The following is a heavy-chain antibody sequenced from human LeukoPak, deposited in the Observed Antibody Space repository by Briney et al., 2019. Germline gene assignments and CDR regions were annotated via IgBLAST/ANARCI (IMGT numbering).Heavy chain of an antibody. J-gene: IGHJ3*02. CDR2: IDSDGIST. CDR3: ARGFTIFGVVNDAFDI. CDR1: EFTFSSYW. V-gene: IGHV3-74*01. D-gene: IGHD3-3*01. Sequence: PVGSLRLSCAASEFTFSSYWMHWVRQAPGKGLVWVSRIDSDGISTSYADSVKGRFTISRDNAKNTLYLQMNTLRAEDTAVYYCARGFTIFGVVNDAFDIWGQGTMVTVSS.